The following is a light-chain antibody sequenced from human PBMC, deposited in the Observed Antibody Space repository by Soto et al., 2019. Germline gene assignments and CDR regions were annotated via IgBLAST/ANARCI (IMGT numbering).Light chain of an antibody. V-gene: IGKV3-15*01. CDR1: QSVSSN. J-gene: IGKJ3*01. CDR2: GAS. CDR3: QQYDSWPIT. Sequence: EIVMTQSPATLAVSPGERATLSCRASQSVSSNLAWYQQRPGQAPRLLIYGASTRATGFPARFSGSGSGTEFTLTISSLQSEDFAVYYCQQYDSWPITFGPGTKVDIK.